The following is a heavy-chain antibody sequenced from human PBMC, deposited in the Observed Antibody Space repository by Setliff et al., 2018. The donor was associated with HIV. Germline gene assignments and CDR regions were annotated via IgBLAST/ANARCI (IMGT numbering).Heavy chain of an antibody. CDR3: ARDRYAGEIDY. D-gene: IGHD3-10*01. Sequence: LSLTCTVSGGSIKNYYWSWIRQSPEKGLEWIGYIYYTGSTYFNPSLKSRVTLSIDTSKHQFSLKLSSVTAADTAVYYCARDRYAGEIDYWGQGTLVTVSS. J-gene: IGHJ4*02. V-gene: IGHV4-59*12. CDR2: IYYTGST. CDR1: GGSIKNYY.